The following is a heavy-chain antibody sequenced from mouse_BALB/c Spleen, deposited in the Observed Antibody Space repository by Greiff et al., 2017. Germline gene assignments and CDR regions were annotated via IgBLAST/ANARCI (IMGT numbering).Heavy chain of an antibody. V-gene: IGHV2-6-7*01. J-gene: IGHJ4*01. CDR1: GFSLTGYG. CDR3: ARLRRRYYYAMDY. CDR2: IWGDGST. Sequence: VKLMESGPGLVAPSQSLSITCTVSGFSLTGYGVNWVRQPPGKGLEWLGMIWGDGSTDYNSALKSRLSISKDNSKSQVFLKMNSLQTDDTARYYCARLRRRYYYAMDYWGQGTSVTVSS. D-gene: IGHD2-12*01.